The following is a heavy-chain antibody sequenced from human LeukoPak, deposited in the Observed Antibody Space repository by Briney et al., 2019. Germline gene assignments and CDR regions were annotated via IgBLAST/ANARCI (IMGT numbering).Heavy chain of an antibody. V-gene: IGHV3-21*01. Sequence: GRSLRLSCAASGFTFDDYAMHWVRQAPGKGLEWVSSISSSSDYIYYADSVKGRFTISRDNAKKSLSLQMNSLRAEDTAVYYCARANYDILTGAHYFDYWGQGTLVTVPS. CDR3: ARANYDILTGAHYFDY. CDR1: GFTFDDYA. D-gene: IGHD3-9*01. CDR2: ISSSSDYI. J-gene: IGHJ4*02.